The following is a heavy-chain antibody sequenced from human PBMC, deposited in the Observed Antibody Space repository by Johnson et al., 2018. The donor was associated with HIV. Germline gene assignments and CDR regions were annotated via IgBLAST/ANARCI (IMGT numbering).Heavy chain of an antibody. CDR1: GFTFSNAW. D-gene: IGHD7-27*01. Sequence: EMQLVESGGGVVQPGGSLRLSCAASGFTFSNAWMSWVRQAPGKGLEYVSAIRSNGGSTYYANSVKGRFTISRDNSKNTLYLQMNSLRAEDTAVYYCARQLGSDAFDIWGQGTMVTVSS. V-gene: IGHV3-64*01. CDR3: ARQLGSDAFDI. J-gene: IGHJ3*02. CDR2: IRSNGGST.